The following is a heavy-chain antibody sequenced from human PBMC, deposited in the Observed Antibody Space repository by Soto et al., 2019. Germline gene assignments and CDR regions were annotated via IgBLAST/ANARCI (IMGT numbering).Heavy chain of an antibody. CDR2: INHSGST. Sequence: QVQLQQWGAGLLKPSETLSLTCAVYGGSFSGYYWSWIRQPPGKGLEWIGEINHSGSTNYNPSLKSGVTISVDTYKHQFSLKLSSVAAADTAVYYCARGSRITMVRGVAWRFDPWGQGTLVTVSS. D-gene: IGHD3-10*01. CDR3: ARGSRITMVRGVAWRFDP. V-gene: IGHV4-34*01. CDR1: GGSFSGYY. J-gene: IGHJ5*02.